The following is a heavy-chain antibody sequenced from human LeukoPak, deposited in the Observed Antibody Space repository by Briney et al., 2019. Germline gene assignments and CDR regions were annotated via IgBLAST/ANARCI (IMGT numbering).Heavy chain of an antibody. Sequence: GGSLRLSCAASGFTFSSHAMHWVRQAPGKGLEWVGVISYDGSNKYHGDSAKGRFTITRDNSKNTLYVQMNSLRVEDTAVYYCARNPGRTLVVVTAVDYWGQGTLVTVSS. D-gene: IGHD2-21*02. CDR3: ARNPGRTLVVVTAVDY. CDR2: ISYDGSNK. J-gene: IGHJ4*02. CDR1: GFTFSSHA. V-gene: IGHV3-30-3*01.